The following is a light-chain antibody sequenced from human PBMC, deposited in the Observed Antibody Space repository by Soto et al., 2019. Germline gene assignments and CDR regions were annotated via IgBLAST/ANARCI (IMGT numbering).Light chain of an antibody. CDR3: QQYYTTPIT. Sequence: EIVVPQSPDSLAVSLGERATINCKSIQSVFYSSNNKNYLAWYQQKPGQPTKLVIYWASTRESGVPDRVSGSGSGTDVTLTVSSLQAEDVAVYYCQQYYTTPITFGQGTRLEIK. CDR1: QSVFYSSNNKNY. J-gene: IGKJ5*01. V-gene: IGKV4-1*01. CDR2: WAS.